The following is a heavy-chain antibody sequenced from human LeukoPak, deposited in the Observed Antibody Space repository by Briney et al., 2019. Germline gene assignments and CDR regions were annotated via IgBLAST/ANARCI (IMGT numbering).Heavy chain of an antibody. CDR2: ISYDGSNK. Sequence: GRSLRLSCAASGFTFSSYAMHWVRQAPGKGLEWVAVISYDGSNKYYADSVKGRFTISRDNSKNTLYLQMNSLRAEDTAVYYCARDRATLDYWGQGTLVTVSS. CDR3: ARDRATLDY. V-gene: IGHV3-30-3*01. D-gene: IGHD2/OR15-2a*01. J-gene: IGHJ4*02. CDR1: GFTFSSYA.